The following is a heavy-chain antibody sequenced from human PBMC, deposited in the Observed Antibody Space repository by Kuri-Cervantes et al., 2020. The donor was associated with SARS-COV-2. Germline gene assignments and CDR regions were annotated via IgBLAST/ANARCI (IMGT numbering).Heavy chain of an antibody. Sequence: SETLSLTCTVSGGSISSHYWSWIRQPAGKGLEWIGYIYTSGSTNYNPSLKSRVTISVDTSKYQFSLKLSSVTAADTAVYYCARLTTGNYYDSSGYYPRGYFDYWGQGTLVTVSS. CDR2: IYTSGST. CDR1: GGSISSHY. V-gene: IGHV4-4*09. CDR3: ARLTTGNYYDSSGYYPRGYFDY. J-gene: IGHJ4*02. D-gene: IGHD3-22*01.